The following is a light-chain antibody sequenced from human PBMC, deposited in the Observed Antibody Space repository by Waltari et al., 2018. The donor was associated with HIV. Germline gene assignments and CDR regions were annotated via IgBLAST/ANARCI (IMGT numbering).Light chain of an antibody. CDR1: QNITNK. CDR2: DAS. Sequence: EVLLTQAPSPLSVSLGEAASLSCRASQNITNKVGWYQQKAGQAPRLLIYDASRRATAIPDRFSGSGSGTEFNLTISRLVFEDVAVYVCQQYKYWPETFGQGTKVEIK. V-gene: IGKV3D-15*01. J-gene: IGKJ1*01. CDR3: QQYKYWPET.